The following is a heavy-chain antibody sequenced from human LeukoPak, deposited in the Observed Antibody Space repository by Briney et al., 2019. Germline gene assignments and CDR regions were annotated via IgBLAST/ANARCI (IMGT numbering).Heavy chain of an antibody. CDR2: ISSSSETT. Sequence: GGSLRLSCAASGFTFSGYSLTWVRQAPGKGLEWVSYISSSSETTSYADSVKGRFTSSRDYAKNSLYLQMNSLRAEDTAVYYCARVARGNYYHFDSWGQGTLVTVSS. CDR3: ARVARGNYYHFDS. CDR1: GFTFSGYS. V-gene: IGHV3-48*04. D-gene: IGHD1-26*01. J-gene: IGHJ4*02.